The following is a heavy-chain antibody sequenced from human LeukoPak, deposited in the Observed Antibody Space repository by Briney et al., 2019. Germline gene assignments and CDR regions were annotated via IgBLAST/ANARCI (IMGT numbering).Heavy chain of an antibody. Sequence: GGSLRLSCAAYGFVFSSYGMHWVRQAPGKGLEWVSAISGSGGSTYYADSVKGRFTISRDNSKNTLYLQMNSLRAEDTAVYYCAKVSTLDYWGQGTLVTVSS. V-gene: IGHV3-23*01. CDR2: ISGSGGST. D-gene: IGHD3-16*02. CDR3: AKVSTLDY. CDR1: GFVFSSYG. J-gene: IGHJ4*02.